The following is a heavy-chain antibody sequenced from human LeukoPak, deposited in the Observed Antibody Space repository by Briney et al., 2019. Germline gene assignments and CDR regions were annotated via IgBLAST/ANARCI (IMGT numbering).Heavy chain of an antibody. J-gene: IGHJ4*02. V-gene: IGHV1-2*02. D-gene: IGHD2-8*01. CDR1: GYTFTGYY. CDR3: ARVEGVPTSPYYFDY. CDR2: INPNSGGT. Sequence: ASVKVSCKASGYTFTGYYMHWVRQAPGQGLEWMGWINPNSGGTNYAQKFQGRVTMTRDTSISTAYMELSRLRSDDTAVYYCARVEGVPTSPYYFDYWGQGTLVTVSS.